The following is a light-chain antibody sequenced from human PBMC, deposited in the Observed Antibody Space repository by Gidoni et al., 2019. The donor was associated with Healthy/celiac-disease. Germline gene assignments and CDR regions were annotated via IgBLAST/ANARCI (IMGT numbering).Light chain of an antibody. CDR3: QQYKKWPRT. Sequence: PATLSVSPGERATLSGRASQSVSRNIAWYQQKPGQAPRLLIYGASTRATVIPARFSGSGSGTEFTLTIRGLQSEDFAVYYCQQYKKWPRTFXQXTKVXIK. J-gene: IGKJ1*01. V-gene: IGKV3-15*01. CDR1: QSVSRN. CDR2: GAS.